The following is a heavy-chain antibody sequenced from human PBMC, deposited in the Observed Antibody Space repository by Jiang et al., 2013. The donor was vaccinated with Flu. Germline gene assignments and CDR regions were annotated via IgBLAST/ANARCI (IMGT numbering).Heavy chain of an antibody. D-gene: IGHD3-9*01. CDR3: AIHVHYDILTGYAYYFDY. V-gene: IGHV4-39*01. CDR2: IYYSGST. J-gene: IGHJ4*02. CDR1: GSSISSSSYY. Sequence: TLSLTCTVSGSSISSSSYYWGWIRQPPGKGLEWIGNIYYSGSTYYNPSLKSRVTISVDTSKNQFSLKLSSVTAADTAVYYCAIHVHYDILTGYAYYFDYWGQGTLVTVSS.